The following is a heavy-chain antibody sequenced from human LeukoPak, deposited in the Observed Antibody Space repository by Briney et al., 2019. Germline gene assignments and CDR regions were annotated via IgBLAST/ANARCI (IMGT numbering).Heavy chain of an antibody. V-gene: IGHV1-46*01. D-gene: IGHD6-19*01. J-gene: IGHJ4*02. CDR1: GYTFTSYY. Sequence: GASVKVSCKASGYTFTSYYVHWVRQAPGQGLEWMGLIDPSSGSTAYAQKFQGRVTMTRDTSTTTVYMDLSSLTPEGTAVYYCARGPSWFSSGWYKDYWGQGTLVTISS. CDR2: IDPSSGST. CDR3: ARGPSWFSSGWYKDY.